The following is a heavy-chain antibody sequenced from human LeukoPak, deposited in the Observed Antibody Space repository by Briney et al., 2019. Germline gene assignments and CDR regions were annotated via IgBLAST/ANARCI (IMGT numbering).Heavy chain of an antibody. CDR3: AKDGPGNFWSGYSTSNAFDI. J-gene: IGHJ3*02. CDR1: GLTFSSYG. CDR2: IRYDGSNK. D-gene: IGHD3-3*01. Sequence: GGSLRLSCAASGLTFSSYGMHWVRQAPGKGLEWVAFIRYDGSNKYYADSVKGRFTISRDNSKNTLYLQMNSLRAEDTAVYYCAKDGPGNFWSGYSTSNAFDIWGQGTMVTVSS. V-gene: IGHV3-30*02.